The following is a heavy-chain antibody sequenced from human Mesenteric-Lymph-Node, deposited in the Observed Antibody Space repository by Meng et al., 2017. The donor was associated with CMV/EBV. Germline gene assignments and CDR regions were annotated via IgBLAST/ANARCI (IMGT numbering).Heavy chain of an antibody. CDR1: GFTFSSYS. D-gene: IGHD2-2*01. V-gene: IGHV3-21*01. Sequence: GESLKISCAASGFTFSSYSLNWVRPAPGKGLEWVSSSSSDSSYIYYPDSVKGRFTISRHNAKNSMFLQMNSLRAEDTAVYYCERVAEGYCTSTNCRYYYGMDVWGQETTVTVSS. CDR3: ERVAEGYCTSTNCRYYYGMDV. CDR2: SSSDSSYI. J-gene: IGHJ6*02.